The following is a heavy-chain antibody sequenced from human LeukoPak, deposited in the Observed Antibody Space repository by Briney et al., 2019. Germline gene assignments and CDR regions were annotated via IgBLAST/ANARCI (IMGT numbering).Heavy chain of an antibody. CDR3: ATVCTSCYTGAYYYYGMDV. V-gene: IGHV1-24*01. Sequence: ASVKVSCKVSGYTLTELSMHWVRQAPGKGLEWMGGFDPEDGETIYAQKFQGRVTMTEDTSTDTAYMELSSMRSEDTAVYYCATVCTSCYTGAYYYYGMDVWGQGTTATASS. J-gene: IGHJ6*02. CDR2: FDPEDGET. D-gene: IGHD2-2*01. CDR1: GYTLTELS.